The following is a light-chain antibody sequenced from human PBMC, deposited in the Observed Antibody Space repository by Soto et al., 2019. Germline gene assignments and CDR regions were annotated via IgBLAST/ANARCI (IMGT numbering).Light chain of an antibody. Sequence: EIGLTQSPATLSLSPGERATLSCRASQRVSSSLAWYQQKPGQPPRLLIHAASNRATGIPARFSGSGSGTDFTRTLSHLDPEDFAVADCQQRSNWPPVVTFVPGTKVDLK. CDR1: QRVSSS. J-gene: IGKJ3*01. CDR2: AAS. V-gene: IGKV3-11*01. CDR3: QQRSNWPPVVT.